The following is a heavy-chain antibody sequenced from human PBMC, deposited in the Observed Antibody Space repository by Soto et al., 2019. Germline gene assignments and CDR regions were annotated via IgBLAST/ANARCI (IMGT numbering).Heavy chain of an antibody. CDR3: AKDGGSSGLFDY. CDR1: GFTFSNYA. V-gene: IGHV3-23*01. Sequence: EVQLLESGGGLVQPGGSLRLSCAVSGFTFSNYAMSWVRQAPGKGLEWVSVISGSGGSTFYADSVKGRFTIPRDNSKKTLPLQMNSLRAEATAVYYCAKDGGSSGLFDYWGQGTLVAVSS. D-gene: IGHD6-6*01. J-gene: IGHJ4*02. CDR2: ISGSGGST.